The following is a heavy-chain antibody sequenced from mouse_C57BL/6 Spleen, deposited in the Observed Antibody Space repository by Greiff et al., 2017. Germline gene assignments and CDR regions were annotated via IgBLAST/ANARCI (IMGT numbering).Heavy chain of an antibody. D-gene: IGHD2-4*01. CDR3: AVKDYDKGYYYSMDY. Sequence: QVQLQQPGAELVKPGASVKVSCKASGYTFTSYWMHWVKQRPGQGLEWIGRIHPSASDTNYNQKFKGKATLTVDKSSSTAYMPLSSLTSADSAVYYCAVKDYDKGYYYSMDYWGQGTSVTVSS. J-gene: IGHJ4*01. V-gene: IGHV1-74*01. CDR2: IHPSASDT. CDR1: GYTFTSYW.